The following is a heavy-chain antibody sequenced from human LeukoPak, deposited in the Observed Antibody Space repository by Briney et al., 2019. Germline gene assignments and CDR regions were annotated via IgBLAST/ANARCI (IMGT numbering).Heavy chain of an antibody. CDR1: GFTFSSYS. V-gene: IGHV3-48*01. J-gene: IGHJ4*02. CDR2: ITYSSSTI. Sequence: GGSLRLSCAVSGFTFSSYSMTWVRQAPGKGLEWVSYITYSSSTIYYADSVKGRFTISRDNAKNSLYLQMNSLRVDDTAVYYCARDRLHYGEYEKTLDYWGQGTLVTVSS. CDR3: ARDRLHYGEYEKTLDY. D-gene: IGHD4-17*01.